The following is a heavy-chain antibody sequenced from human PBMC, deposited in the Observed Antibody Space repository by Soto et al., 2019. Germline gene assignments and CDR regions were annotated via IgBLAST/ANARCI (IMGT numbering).Heavy chain of an antibody. J-gene: IGHJ4*02. Sequence: SETLSLTCTVSGGSISSYYWSWIRQPPGKGLEWIGYIYYSGSTNYNPSLKSRVTISVDTSKNQFSLKLSSVTAADTAVYYCALFPCQWLVKAVFDYLSQGTLVPVSS. CDR2: IYYSGST. V-gene: IGHV4-59*01. CDR1: GGSISSYY. D-gene: IGHD6-19*01. CDR3: ALFPCQWLVKAVFDY.